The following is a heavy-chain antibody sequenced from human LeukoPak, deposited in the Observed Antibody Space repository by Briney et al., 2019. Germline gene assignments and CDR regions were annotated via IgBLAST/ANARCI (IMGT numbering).Heavy chain of an antibody. D-gene: IGHD3/OR15-3a*01. Sequence: SETLSFTGTVPGGSISRSYWSWIGQPPGKGRDWIGYLDYSAVTNYNPSLKSPVTMSVATSKNQFSMNLNSVAAADTAVYYCARGGTGYYDSRGQGTLVTV. CDR1: GGSISRSY. CDR2: LDYSAVT. V-gene: IGHV4-59*13. J-gene: IGHJ4*02. CDR3: ARGGTGYYDS.